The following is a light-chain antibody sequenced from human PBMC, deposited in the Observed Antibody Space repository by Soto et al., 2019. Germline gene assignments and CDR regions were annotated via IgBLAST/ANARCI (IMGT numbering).Light chain of an antibody. V-gene: IGKV1-5*01. CDR2: DAS. CDR1: RSISDW. CDR3: LQYDSYSWA. Sequence: GDTVTISCRASRSISDWLAWYQQKPGKAPKLLIFDASNLRSGVPSRFSGSGSGTEFTLTISSLQPDDFATYYCLQYDSYSWAVGQGNKVDIK. J-gene: IGKJ1*01.